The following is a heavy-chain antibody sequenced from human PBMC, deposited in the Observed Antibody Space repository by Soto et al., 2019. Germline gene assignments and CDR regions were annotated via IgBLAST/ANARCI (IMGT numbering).Heavy chain of an antibody. CDR1: GGSISSYY. D-gene: IGHD1-26*01. CDR2: IYYNVNT. J-gene: IGHJ4*02. V-gene: IGHV4-59*08. CDR3: AGGIGSHADFDY. Sequence: PSGTLSLTCTVSGGSISSYYWSWIRQPPGKGLEWIGYIYYNVNTNYNPSLKSRVTISVDTSKNQFSLKLSSVTAADTAVYYCAGGIGSHADFDYWGQGTLVTVSS.